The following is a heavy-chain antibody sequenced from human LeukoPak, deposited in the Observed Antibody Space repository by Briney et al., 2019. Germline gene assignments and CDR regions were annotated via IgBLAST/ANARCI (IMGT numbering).Heavy chain of an antibody. CDR3: ARGGDTAMVMVSPEFDY. CDR1: GYTFTCYY. Sequence: GASVKVSCKASGYTFTCYYIHWVRQAPGQGLEWMGRINPYSGGTNYAQKLQGKVTMTRDTSISTAYMELSRMRSEATAVYYCARGGDTAMVMVSPEFDYWGQGTLVTVSS. V-gene: IGHV1-2*06. J-gene: IGHJ4*02. D-gene: IGHD5-18*01. CDR2: INPYSGGT.